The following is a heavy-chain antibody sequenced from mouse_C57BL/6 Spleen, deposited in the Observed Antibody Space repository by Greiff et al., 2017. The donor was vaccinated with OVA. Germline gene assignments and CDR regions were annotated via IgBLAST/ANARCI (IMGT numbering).Heavy chain of an antibody. J-gene: IGHJ2*01. CDR1: GYAFSSSW. D-gene: IGHD1-1*01. CDR3: ARVPLTTVVAYYFDY. V-gene: IGHV1-82*01. Sequence: VKVVESGPELVKPGASVKISCKASGYAFSSSWMNWVKQRPGKGLEWIGRIYPGDGDTNYNGKFKGKATLTADKSSSTAYMQLSSLTSEDSAVYFCARVPLTTVVAYYFDYWGQGTTLTVSS. CDR2: IYPGDGDT.